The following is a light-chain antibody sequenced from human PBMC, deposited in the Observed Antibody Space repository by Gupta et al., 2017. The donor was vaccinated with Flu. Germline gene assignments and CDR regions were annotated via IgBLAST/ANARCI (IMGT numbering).Light chain of an antibody. CDR3: QSADITGSYRV. Sequence: SYELTQPPSVSGSPGQTARITCSGDALPRQYAYWFQQKPGQAPVVVIIKDSERPSGIPERFSGSSSGTRVTLTISGVQAEDEADYYCQSADITGSYRVFGGGTKLTVL. CDR2: KDS. J-gene: IGLJ3*02. V-gene: IGLV3-25*02. CDR1: ALPRQY.